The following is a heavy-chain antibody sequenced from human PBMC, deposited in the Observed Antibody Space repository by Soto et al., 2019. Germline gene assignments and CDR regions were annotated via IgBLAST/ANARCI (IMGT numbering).Heavy chain of an antibody. V-gene: IGHV4-34*01. CDR3: ARGPGDFWSGYYHYYYYGMDV. Sequence: PSETLSLTCAVYGGSFSGYYWSWIRQPPGKGLEWIGEINHSGSTNYNPSLKSRVTISVDTSENQFSLKLSSVTAADTAVYYCARGPGDFWSGYYHYYYYGMDVWGQGTTVTVSS. D-gene: IGHD3-3*01. J-gene: IGHJ6*02. CDR2: INHSGST. CDR1: GGSFSGYY.